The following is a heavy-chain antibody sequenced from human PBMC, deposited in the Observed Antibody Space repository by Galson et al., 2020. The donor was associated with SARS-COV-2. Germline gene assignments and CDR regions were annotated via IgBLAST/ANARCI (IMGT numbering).Heavy chain of an antibody. V-gene: IGHV3-74*01. D-gene: IGHD3-16*01. J-gene: IGHJ4*02. Sequence: RIYSEGSSTSYADSVKGRFTISGDNAKNTLYLQMNSLRAEDTAVYYCARGDMRNDYFDYWGQGTLVTVSS. CDR2: IYSEGSST. CDR3: ARGDMRNDYFDY.